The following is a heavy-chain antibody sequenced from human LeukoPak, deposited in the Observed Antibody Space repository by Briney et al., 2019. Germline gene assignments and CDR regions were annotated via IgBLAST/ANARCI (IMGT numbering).Heavy chain of an antibody. CDR2: ISNSGSTI. CDR3: ARSTYYSGSSPYPFHY. Sequence: GGSLRLSCVGSGFTFSNYEMNWVRQAPGKGLEWVSYISNSGSTIYYADSVKGRFTISRDNAKNSLYLQMNSLRPEDTAVYYCARSTYYSGSSPYPFHYWGQGTLVTVSS. D-gene: IGHD3-22*01. CDR1: GFTFSNYE. J-gene: IGHJ1*01. V-gene: IGHV3-48*03.